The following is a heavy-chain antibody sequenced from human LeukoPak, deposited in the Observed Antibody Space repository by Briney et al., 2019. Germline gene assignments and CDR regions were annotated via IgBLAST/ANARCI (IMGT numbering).Heavy chain of an antibody. CDR2: IYNGDMT. CDR1: GLTVGSNY. J-gene: IGHJ6*02. V-gene: IGHV3-66*01. Sequence: PGGSLRLSCAASGLTVGSNYMSWVRQAPGKGLEWLSVIYNGDMTYYADSVKGRFTISRDNSKNTLYLQMNSLRAEDTAVYYCATRARDYYGMDVWGQGTTVTVSS. CDR3: ATRARDYYGMDV.